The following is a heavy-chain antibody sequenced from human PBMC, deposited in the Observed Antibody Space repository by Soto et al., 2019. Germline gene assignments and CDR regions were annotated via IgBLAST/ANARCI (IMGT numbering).Heavy chain of an antibody. CDR1: GFTFSSYW. V-gene: IGHV3-7*01. Sequence: GGSLRLSCAASGFTFSSYWMNWVRQAPGKGLQWVANIKQDGSEKYFVDSVKGRFTISRDNAKNSLYLQMNSLRAEDTAVYYCARLTPYVNKGWNYYYMDVWGKGTTVTVSS. D-gene: IGHD3-16*01. J-gene: IGHJ6*03. CDR3: ARLTPYVNKGWNYYYMDV. CDR2: IKQDGSEK.